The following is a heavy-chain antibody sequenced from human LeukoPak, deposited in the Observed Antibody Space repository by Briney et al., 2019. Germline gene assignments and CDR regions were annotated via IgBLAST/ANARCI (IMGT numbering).Heavy chain of an antibody. Sequence: GESLRISCKGSGYGFTSYWISWVRQMPGKGLEWMGRIDPSDSYTNYSPSFQGHVTISADKSISTAYLQWSSLKASDTAMYYCARHMIVDEDAFDIWGQGTMATVSS. CDR2: IDPSDSYT. J-gene: IGHJ3*02. V-gene: IGHV5-10-1*01. D-gene: IGHD3-22*01. CDR3: ARHMIVDEDAFDI. CDR1: GYGFTSYW.